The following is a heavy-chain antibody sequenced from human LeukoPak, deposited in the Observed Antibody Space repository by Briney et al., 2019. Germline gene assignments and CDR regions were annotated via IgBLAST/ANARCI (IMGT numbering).Heavy chain of an antibody. J-gene: IGHJ6*02. CDR1: GGSISSYY. CDR2: IYYSGST. V-gene: IGHV4-59*08. CDR3: ARHRGFGYGMDV. Sequence: SETLSLTCTVSGGSISSYYWSWTRQPPGKGLEWIGYIYYSGSTNYNPSLKSRVTISVDTSKNQFSLKLSSVTAADTAVYYCARHRGFGYGMDVWGQGTTVTVSS. D-gene: IGHD3-3*01.